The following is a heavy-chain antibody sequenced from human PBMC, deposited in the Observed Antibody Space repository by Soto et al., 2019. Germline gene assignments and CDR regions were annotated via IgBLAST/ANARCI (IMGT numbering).Heavy chain of an antibody. CDR1: GFTFSSYG. Sequence: SLRLSCAASGFTFSSYGIHWVRQAPGKGLEWVAFISNAGSNKYYEDSVKGRFTISRDNSKNTLYLQMNSLRAEDTAVYYCAKDRLANPPYYYYYYGMDVWGQGTTVTVSS. CDR3: AKDRLANPPYYYYYYGMDV. V-gene: IGHV3-30*18. CDR2: ISNAGSNK. D-gene: IGHD6-25*01. J-gene: IGHJ6*02.